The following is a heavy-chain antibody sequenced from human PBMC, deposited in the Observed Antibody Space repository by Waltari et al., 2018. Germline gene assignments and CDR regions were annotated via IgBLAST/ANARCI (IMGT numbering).Heavy chain of an antibody. CDR2: ISSSSSYI. Sequence: EVQLVESGGGLVKPGGSLRLSCAASGFTFSSYSMNWVRQAPGKGLEWVSSISSSSSYIYYADSWKGRFTISRDNAKNSLYLQMNSLRAEDTAVYYCASTPRDFGVVSPIWGQGTMVTVSS. CDR1: GFTFSSYS. CDR3: ASTPRDFGVVSPI. J-gene: IGHJ3*02. V-gene: IGHV3-21*01. D-gene: IGHD3-3*01.